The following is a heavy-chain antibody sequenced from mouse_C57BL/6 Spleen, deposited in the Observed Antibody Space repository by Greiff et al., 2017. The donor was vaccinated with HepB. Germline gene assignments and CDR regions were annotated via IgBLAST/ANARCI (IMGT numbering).Heavy chain of an antibody. D-gene: IGHD2-12*01. CDR2: INPNNGGT. V-gene: IGHV1-22*01. CDR3: AELLHVPSFDY. Sequence: EVQRVESGPELVKPGASVKMSCKASGYTFTDYNMHWVKQSHGKSLEWIGYINPNNGGTSYNQKFKGKATLTVNKSSSTAYMELRSLTSEDSAVYYCAELLHVPSFDYWGQGTTRTVSS. J-gene: IGHJ2*01. CDR1: GYTFTDYN.